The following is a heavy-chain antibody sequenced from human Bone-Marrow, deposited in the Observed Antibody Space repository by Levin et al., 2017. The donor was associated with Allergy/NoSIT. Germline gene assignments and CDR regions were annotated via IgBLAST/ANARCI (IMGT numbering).Heavy chain of an antibody. CDR3: ALSWTQNYYAMDV. Sequence: SCAASGVIFREYYMTWIRQSPGKGLEWLAYVSSDGYTKYYEDSVKGRFIVSRDNGQSSLILQMTSLRVEDTAVYYCALSWTQNYYAMDVWGQGTAVTVSS. CDR1: GVIFREYY. D-gene: IGHD3/OR15-3a*01. CDR2: VSSDGYTK. J-gene: IGHJ6*02. V-gene: IGHV3-11*01.